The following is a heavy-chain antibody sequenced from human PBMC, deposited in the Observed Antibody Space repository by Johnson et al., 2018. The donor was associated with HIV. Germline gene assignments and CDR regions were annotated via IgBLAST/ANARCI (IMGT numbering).Heavy chain of an antibody. Sequence: VQLVESGGGLVQPGGSLRLSCAASGFTVSSNYMTWVRQAPGKRLEWVSVLYSGGTTYNADSVKGRFTISRDNSKNTLYLQMNSLRAEDTAVYYCARPHIVVVTAGYAFDIWGQGTMVIVSS. CDR1: GFTVSSNY. CDR2: LYSGGTT. J-gene: IGHJ3*02. V-gene: IGHV3-66*01. D-gene: IGHD2-21*02. CDR3: ARPHIVVVTAGYAFDI.